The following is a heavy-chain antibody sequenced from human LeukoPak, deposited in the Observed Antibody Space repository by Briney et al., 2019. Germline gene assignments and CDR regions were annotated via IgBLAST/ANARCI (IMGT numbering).Heavy chain of an antibody. V-gene: IGHV3-30-3*01. J-gene: IGHJ4*02. CDR1: GFTFSSYA. CDR2: MSSDGSSR. D-gene: IGHD5-24*01. CDR3: ARDLEN. Sequence: GRSLRLSCAASGFTFSSYAMHWVRQAPGKGLEWVAVMSSDGSSRYYADSVKGRFTISRDNSKDTVYLQMNSLRAEDTAVYYCARDLENWGPGTLVTVSS.